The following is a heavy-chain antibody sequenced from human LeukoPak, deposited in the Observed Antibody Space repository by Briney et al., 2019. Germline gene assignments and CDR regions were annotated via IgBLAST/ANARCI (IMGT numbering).Heavy chain of an antibody. D-gene: IGHD3-3*01. J-gene: IGHJ4*02. CDR1: GYTFTSYD. CDR2: MNPNSGYT. Sequence: GASVKVSCKASGYTFTSYDVNWVRQATGQGLEWMGWMNPNSGYTGYAQKFQGRVTMTRNTSISTAYMELSSLRSEDTAVYYCARGPFSLDFWSGGFDYWGQGTLVTVSS. CDR3: ARGPFSLDFWSGGFDY. V-gene: IGHV1-8*01.